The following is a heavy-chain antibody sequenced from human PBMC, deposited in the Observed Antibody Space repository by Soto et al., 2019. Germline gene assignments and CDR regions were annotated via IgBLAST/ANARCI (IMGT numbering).Heavy chain of an antibody. D-gene: IGHD3-10*01. J-gene: IGHJ4*02. Sequence: PSETLSLTCAVYGGSFSGYYWSWIRQPPGKGLEWIGEINHSGSTNYNPSLKSRVTISVDTSKNQFSLKLSSVTAADTAVYYCARGGYYGSGSYSYWGQGTLVTASS. V-gene: IGHV4-34*01. CDR3: ARGGYYGSGSYSY. CDR1: GGSFSGYY. CDR2: INHSGST.